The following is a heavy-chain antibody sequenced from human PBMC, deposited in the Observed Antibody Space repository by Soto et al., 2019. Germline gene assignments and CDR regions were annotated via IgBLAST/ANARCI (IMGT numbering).Heavy chain of an antibody. CDR1: GFTFSSYG. CDR3: AKILPVGDYAHYYYGMDV. J-gene: IGHJ6*02. Sequence: QVQLVESGGGMVQPGRSLRLSCAASGFTFSSYGMHWVRQAPGKGLEWVAVISYDGSNKYYADSVKGRFTISRDNSKNMMSLQMNSLRAEDTAVYYCAKILPVGDYAHYYYGMDVWGQGTTVTVSS. CDR2: ISYDGSNK. V-gene: IGHV3-30*18. D-gene: IGHD4-17*01.